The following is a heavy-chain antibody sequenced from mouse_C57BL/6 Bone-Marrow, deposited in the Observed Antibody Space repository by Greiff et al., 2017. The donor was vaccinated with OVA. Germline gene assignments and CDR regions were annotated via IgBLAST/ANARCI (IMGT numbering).Heavy chain of an antibody. D-gene: IGHD2-2*01. CDR1: GYTFTSYG. J-gene: IGHJ2*01. CDR2: IYPRSGNT. Sequence: QVQLKESGAELARPGASVKLSCKASGYTFTSYGISWVKQRTGQGLEWIGEIYPRSGNTYYNEKFKGKATLTADKSSSTAYMELRSLTSEDSAVYFCARSGYGLYYFDYWGQGTTLTVSS. V-gene: IGHV1-81*01. CDR3: ARSGYGLYYFDY.